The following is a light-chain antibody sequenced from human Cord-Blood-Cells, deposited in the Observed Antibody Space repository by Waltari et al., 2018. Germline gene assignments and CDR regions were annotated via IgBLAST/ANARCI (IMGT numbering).Light chain of an antibody. CDR3: SSYTSSSTWV. V-gene: IGLV2-14*01. CDR2: EVS. Sequence: QSALTQPASVSGSPGQSITISCTGTSSDVGGSNYVPWYQQHPGKAPKLIIYEVSNRPSGVSNRFSGSKSGNTASLTISGLQAEDEADYYCSSYTSSSTWVFGGGTKLTVL. J-gene: IGLJ3*02. CDR1: SSDVGGSNY.